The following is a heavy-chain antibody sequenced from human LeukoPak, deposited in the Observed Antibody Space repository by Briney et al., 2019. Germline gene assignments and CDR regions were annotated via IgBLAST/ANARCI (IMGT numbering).Heavy chain of an antibody. J-gene: IGHJ6*03. D-gene: IGHD4-17*01. Sequence: PSETLSLTCTVSGYSISSGYYWGWIRQPPGKGLEWIGSIYHSGSTYYNPSLKSRVTISVDTSKNQFSLKLSSVTAADTAVYYCARAYGDYVDVWGQGTTVTVSS. CDR1: GYSISSGYY. CDR3: ARAYGDYVDV. CDR2: IYHSGST. V-gene: IGHV4-38-2*02.